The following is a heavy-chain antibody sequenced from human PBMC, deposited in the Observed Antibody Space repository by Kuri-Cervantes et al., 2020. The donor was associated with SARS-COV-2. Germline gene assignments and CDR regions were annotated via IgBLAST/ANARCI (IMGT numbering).Heavy chain of an antibody. D-gene: IGHD5-24*01. V-gene: IGHV4-39*07. Sequence: SEILSLTCTVSGGSISSSSYYWGWIRQPPGKGLEWIGSIYYSGSTYYNPSLKSRVTISVDTSKNQFSLKLSSVTAADTAVYYCARDQVEMGFDYWGQGTLVTVSS. CDR1: GGSISSSSYY. CDR3: ARDQVEMGFDY. CDR2: IYYSGST. J-gene: IGHJ4*02.